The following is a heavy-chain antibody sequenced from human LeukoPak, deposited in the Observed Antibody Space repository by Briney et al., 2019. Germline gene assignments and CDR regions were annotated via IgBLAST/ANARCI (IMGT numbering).Heavy chain of an antibody. CDR1: GGSISSYY. D-gene: IGHD3-22*01. V-gene: IGHV4-59*01. Sequence: SETLSLTCTVSGGSISSYYWSWIRQPPGKGLEWIGYIYSSGSTNYNPSLKSRVTISVDTSKNQFSLKLSSVTAADTAVYYCARDLRYYDSSGYYYETIAFDIWGQGTMVTVSS. J-gene: IGHJ3*02. CDR3: ARDLRYYDSSGYYYETIAFDI. CDR2: IYSSGST.